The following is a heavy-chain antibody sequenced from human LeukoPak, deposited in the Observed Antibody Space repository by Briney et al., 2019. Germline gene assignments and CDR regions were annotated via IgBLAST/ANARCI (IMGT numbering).Heavy chain of an antibody. CDR1: GFTFSSYG. CDR2: IWYDGSNK. D-gene: IGHD4-11*01. J-gene: IGHJ4*02. V-gene: IGHV3-33*01. Sequence: GSLRLSCAASGFTFSSYGMHWVRQAPGKGLEWVAVIWYDGSNKYYADSVKGRFTISRDNSKNTLYLQMNSLRAEDTAVYYCARETRYRGPFFDYWGRGTLVTVSS. CDR3: ARETRYRGPFFDY.